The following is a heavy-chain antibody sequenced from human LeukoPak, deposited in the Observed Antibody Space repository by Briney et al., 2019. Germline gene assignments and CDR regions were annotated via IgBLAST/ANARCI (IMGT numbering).Heavy chain of an antibody. Sequence: PSQTLSLTCTVSGGSISSGGYYWSWIRQPPGKGLEWIGYIYHSGSTYYNPSLKSRVTISVDRSKNQFSLKLSSVTAADTAVYYCARVVSQYCSSTSCLRAFDIWGQGTMVTVSS. CDR2: IYHSGST. CDR3: ARVVSQYCSSTSCLRAFDI. V-gene: IGHV4-30-2*01. J-gene: IGHJ3*02. CDR1: GGSISSGGYY. D-gene: IGHD2-2*01.